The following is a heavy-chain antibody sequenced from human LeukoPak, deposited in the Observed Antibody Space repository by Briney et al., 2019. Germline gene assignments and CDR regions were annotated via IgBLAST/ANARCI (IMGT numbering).Heavy chain of an antibody. CDR3: ARGGGLDV. CDR2: INHNGNVN. Sequence: GGSLRLSCAASGFTFSSYWMNWARQAPAKGLEWVASINHNGNVNYYVDSVKGRFTISRENAKNSLYLQMSSLRAEETAVYFCARGGGLDVWGQGATVTVSS. J-gene: IGHJ6*02. V-gene: IGHV3-7*03. CDR1: GFTFSSYW. D-gene: IGHD3-16*01.